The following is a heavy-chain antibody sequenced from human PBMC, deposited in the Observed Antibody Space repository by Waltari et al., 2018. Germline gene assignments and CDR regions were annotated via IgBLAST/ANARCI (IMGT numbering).Heavy chain of an antibody. J-gene: IGHJ6*02. CDR2: MNPNSGKT. V-gene: IGHV1-8*02. CDR3: ARGLRIAAAFDYGMDV. Sequence: QVQLVQSGAEVKKPGASVKVSCKASGYTFTSYDINWVRQATGQGLEWMGWMNPNSGKTGYAQKFQGRVTMTRNTSRSTAYMELSSLRSEDTAVYYCARGLRIAAAFDYGMDVWGQGTTVTVSS. CDR1: GYTFTSYD. D-gene: IGHD6-13*01.